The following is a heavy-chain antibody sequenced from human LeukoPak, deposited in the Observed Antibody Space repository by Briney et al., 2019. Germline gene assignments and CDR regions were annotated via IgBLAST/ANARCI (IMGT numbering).Heavy chain of an antibody. V-gene: IGHV1-69*13. D-gene: IGHD2-15*01. CDR2: IIPIFGTA. CDR3: ARGRGYCSGGSCYSGGY. Sequence: SVKVSCKSSGGTFSSYAISWVRQAPGQGLEWMGGIIPIFGTANYAQKFQGRVTITADESTSTAYMELSSLRSEDTAVYYCARGRGYCSGGSCYSGGYWGQGTLVTVSS. CDR1: GGTFSSYA. J-gene: IGHJ4*02.